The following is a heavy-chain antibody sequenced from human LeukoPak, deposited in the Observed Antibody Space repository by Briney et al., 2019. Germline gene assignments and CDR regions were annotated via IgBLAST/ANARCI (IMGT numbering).Heavy chain of an antibody. CDR3: ARDLRLRGPTGGY. CDR2: ISSSSSTI. D-gene: IGHD4-17*01. CDR1: GSTFSSYS. J-gene: IGHJ4*02. V-gene: IGHV3-48*02. Sequence: GGSLRLSCAASGSTFSSYSMNWVRQAPGKGLEWVSYISSSSSTIYYADSVKGRFAISRDNAKNSLYLQMNSLRDEDTAVYYCARDLRLRGPTGGYWGQGTLVTVSS.